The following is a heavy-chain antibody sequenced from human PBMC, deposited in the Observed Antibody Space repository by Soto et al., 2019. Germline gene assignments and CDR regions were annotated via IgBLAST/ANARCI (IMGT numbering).Heavy chain of an antibody. CDR2: IIPTFGTA. CDR3: ARSETAGHRGFDI. J-gene: IGHJ3*02. D-gene: IGHD6-19*01. CDR1: GGTFSSSA. Sequence: QVQLVQSGAEMREPGSSVKVSCKASGGTFSSSAINWLRQAPGQGPEWMGGIIPTFGTANYIEKFRGRVTITADTSTNTAYMEVSSLTSDDTAMYFCARSETAGHRGFDIWGQGTMVTVSS. V-gene: IGHV1-69*06.